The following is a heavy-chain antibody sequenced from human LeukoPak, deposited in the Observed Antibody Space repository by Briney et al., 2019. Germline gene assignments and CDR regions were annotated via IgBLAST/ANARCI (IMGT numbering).Heavy chain of an antibody. J-gene: IGHJ3*02. D-gene: IGHD1-26*01. Sequence: GGSLRLSCAASGFTFSSYSTNWVRQAPGKGLEWVSYISSSSSTIYYADSVKGRFTISRDNAKNSLYLQMNSLRAEDTAVYYCARDHSGSYSADAFDIWGQGTMVTVSS. CDR2: ISSSSSTI. V-gene: IGHV3-48*01. CDR3: ARDHSGSYSADAFDI. CDR1: GFTFSSYS.